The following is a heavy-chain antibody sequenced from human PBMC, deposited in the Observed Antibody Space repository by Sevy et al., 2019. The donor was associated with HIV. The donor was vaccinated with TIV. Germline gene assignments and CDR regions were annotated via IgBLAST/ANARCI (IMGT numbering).Heavy chain of an antibody. CDR1: GFTFSSYS. CDR2: ISSSSSYI. V-gene: IGHV3-21*01. Sequence: GGSLRLSCAASGFTFSSYSMNWVRQAPGKGLEWVSSISSSSSYIYYADSVKCRFTISRDNAKNSLYLQMNSLRAEDTAVYYCARDLRNERQLVHIRPLDYWGQGTLVTVSS. J-gene: IGHJ4*02. D-gene: IGHD6-13*01. CDR3: ARDLRNERQLVHIRPLDY.